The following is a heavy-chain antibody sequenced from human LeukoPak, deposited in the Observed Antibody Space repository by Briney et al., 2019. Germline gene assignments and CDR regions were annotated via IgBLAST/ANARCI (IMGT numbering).Heavy chain of an antibody. CDR3: ARGRGHAFDI. Sequence: GGSLRLSCAASGLAFSSSAMNWVRQTPGKGLEWLSYSSASSSDVYYADSVKGRFTISRDNAKSSLYLQMNSLTAEDTAIYFCARGRGHAFDIWGQGTRVTVSS. V-gene: IGHV3-48*01. CDR2: SSASSSDV. CDR1: GLAFSSSA. J-gene: IGHJ3*02.